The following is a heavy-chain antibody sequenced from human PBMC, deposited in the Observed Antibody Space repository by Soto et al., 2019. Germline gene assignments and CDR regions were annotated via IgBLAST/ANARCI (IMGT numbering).Heavy chain of an antibody. D-gene: IGHD6-6*01. V-gene: IGHV1-18*01. J-gene: IGHJ4*02. CDR3: ARVPSYSSSSVFDH. CDR2: ISAYNGNT. CDR1: GGTFSSFA. Sequence: ASVQVPCRASGGTFSSFAISWVRQAPGQGLEWMGWISAYNGNTNYSQNLQGRVTMTTDTSTSTAYMELRSLRSDDTAVYYCARVPSYSSSSVFDHWGQGTLVPVS.